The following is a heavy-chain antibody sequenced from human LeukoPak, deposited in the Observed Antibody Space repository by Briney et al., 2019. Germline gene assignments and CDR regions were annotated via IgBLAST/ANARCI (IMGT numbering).Heavy chain of an antibody. D-gene: IGHD4-17*01. CDR3: ARDEYGEYEPN. CDR2: INTNTGHP. Sequence: ASVTVSCKASGYTFTSYGMNWVRQAPGQGLEWMGRINTNTGHPTYAQGFTGRFVFSLDTSVSTAYLQISSLKAEDTAVYYCARDEYGEYEPNWGQGTLVAVSS. V-gene: IGHV7-4-1*02. J-gene: IGHJ4*02. CDR1: GYTFTSYG.